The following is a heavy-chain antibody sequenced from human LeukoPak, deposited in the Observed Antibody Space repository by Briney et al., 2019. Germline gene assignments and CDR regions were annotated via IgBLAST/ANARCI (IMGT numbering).Heavy chain of an antibody. CDR2: INYSGNT. Sequence: PSETLSLTCTVSGGSISNYYESWVRQPPGKGLEWIAYINYSGNTNYNPSLKSRVTISVDTSKNQFSLKLTSVTAADTAVYYCARLNVLSGSPLSHFDHWGQGTLVTVSS. D-gene: IGHD6-13*01. J-gene: IGHJ4*02. V-gene: IGHV4-59*08. CDR3: ARLNVLSGSPLSHFDH. CDR1: GGSISNYY.